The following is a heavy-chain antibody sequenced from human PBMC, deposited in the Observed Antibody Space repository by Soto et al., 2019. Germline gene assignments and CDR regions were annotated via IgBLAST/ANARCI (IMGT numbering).Heavy chain of an antibody. CDR2: INAGNGNT. D-gene: IGHD2-15*01. J-gene: IGHJ4*02. CDR1: GYTFTTYA. Sequence: QVQLVQSGAEVKKPGASVKVSCKASGYTFTTYAIHWVRQAPGQRLEWMGWINAGNGNTRHSQKVQGRVTITRDTSASTAFMELGSLRSEDTAVYYWAREGGGYCSGASCYPYYFDSWGQGTLVTVSS. V-gene: IGHV1-3*01. CDR3: AREGGGYCSGASCYPYYFDS.